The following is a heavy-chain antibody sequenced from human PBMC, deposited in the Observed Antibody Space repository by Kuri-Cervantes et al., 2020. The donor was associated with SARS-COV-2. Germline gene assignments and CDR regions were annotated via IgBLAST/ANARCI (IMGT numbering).Heavy chain of an antibody. V-gene: IGHV1-2*02. D-gene: IGHD3-22*01. CDR3: AXPSYYDSSLPYDAFDI. CDR1: GYTFTGYY. CDR2: INPNSGGT. J-gene: IGHJ3*02. Sequence: ASVKVSCKASGYTFTGYYMHWVRQAPGQGLEWMGWINPNSGGTNYAQKFQGRVTMTRDTSISPAYMELSRLRSDDTAVYYCAXPSYYDSSLPYDAFDIWGQGTMGTVSS.